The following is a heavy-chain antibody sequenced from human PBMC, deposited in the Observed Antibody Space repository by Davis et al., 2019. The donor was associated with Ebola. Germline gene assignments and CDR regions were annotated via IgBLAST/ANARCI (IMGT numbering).Heavy chain of an antibody. Sequence: SETLSLTCTVSGGSISSGDYYWSWIRQPPGKGLEWIGYIYYSGSTYYNPSLKSRVTISVDTSKNQFSLKLSSVTAADTAVYYCARDRARQYSSSSLYYYGMDVWGKGTTVTVSS. V-gene: IGHV4-30-4*01. J-gene: IGHJ6*04. CDR1: GGSISSGDYY. CDR2: IYYSGST. CDR3: ARDRARQYSSSSLYYYGMDV. D-gene: IGHD6-6*01.